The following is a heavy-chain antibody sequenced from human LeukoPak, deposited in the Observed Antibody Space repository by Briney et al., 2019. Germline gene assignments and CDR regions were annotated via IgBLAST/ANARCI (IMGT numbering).Heavy chain of an antibody. V-gene: IGHV4-4*07. Sequence: KPSETLSLTCSASGASISSYSWSWIRQPAGKGLEWIGRIDTSGGTRYNPSLASRVTISVDTSKNQLSLRLSSVTAADTAVYYCARASPDHGGWFDPWGQGTLVTVSS. D-gene: IGHD4/OR15-4a*01. CDR3: ARASPDHGGWFDP. CDR2: IDTSGGT. J-gene: IGHJ5*02. CDR1: GASISSYS.